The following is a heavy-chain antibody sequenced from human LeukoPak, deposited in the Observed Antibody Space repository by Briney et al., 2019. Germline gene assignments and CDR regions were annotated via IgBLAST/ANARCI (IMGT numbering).Heavy chain of an antibody. J-gene: IGHJ5*02. CDR3: ARVARIAAAGTLGFYWFDP. CDR1: GYIFTGYY. V-gene: IGHV1-2*02. D-gene: IGHD6-13*01. Sequence: ASVKVSCKASGYIFTGYYMHWVRQAPGQGLEWMGWINPNSGGTNYAQKFQGRVTMTRDTSISTAYMELSRLRSDDTAVYYCARVARIAAAGTLGFYWFDPWGQGTLVTVSP. CDR2: INPNSGGT.